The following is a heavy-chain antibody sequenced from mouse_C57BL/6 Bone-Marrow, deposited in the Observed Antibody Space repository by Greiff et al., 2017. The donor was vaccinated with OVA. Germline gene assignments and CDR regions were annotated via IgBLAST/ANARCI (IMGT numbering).Heavy chain of an antibody. CDR3: ARGAGYSNYGAMDY. D-gene: IGHD2-5*01. V-gene: IGHV1-72*01. Sequence: MESCKASGYTFTSYWMHWVKQRPGRGLEWIGRIDPNSGGTKYNEKFKSKATLTVDKPSSTAYMQLSSLTSEDSAVYYCARGAGYSNYGAMDYWGQGTSVTVSS. CDR2: IDPNSGGT. J-gene: IGHJ4*01. CDR1: GYTFTSYW.